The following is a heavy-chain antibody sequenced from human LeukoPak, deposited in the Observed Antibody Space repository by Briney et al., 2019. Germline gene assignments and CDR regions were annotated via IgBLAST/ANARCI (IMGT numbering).Heavy chain of an antibody. D-gene: IGHD4-23*01. J-gene: IGHJ4*02. CDR2: ISGSGGTN. CDR3: GGFGDYGGL. CDR1: GLTFNDYD. Sequence: GGSLRLSCAASGLTFNDYDMHWVRQGAGKGLDWVAYISGSGGTNHYADSVRGRFTISRDNLKRSLYLQMDSLRAEDTAVYYCGGFGDYGGLWGQGTVVTVSS. V-gene: IGHV3-48*01.